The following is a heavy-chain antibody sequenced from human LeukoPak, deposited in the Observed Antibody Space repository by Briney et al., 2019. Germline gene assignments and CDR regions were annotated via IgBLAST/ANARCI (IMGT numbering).Heavy chain of an antibody. CDR1: GFTFSSYA. CDR3: ARDNVLLWFGEPTYYYYYYMDV. D-gene: IGHD3-10*01. V-gene: IGHV3-30*04. CDR2: ISYDGSNK. J-gene: IGHJ6*03. Sequence: GGSLRLSCAASGFTFSSYAMHWVRQAPGKGLEWVAVISYDGSNKYYADSVKGRFTISRDNSKNTLYLQMNSLRAEDTAVYYCARDNVLLWFGEPTYYYYYYMDVWGKGTTVTVPS.